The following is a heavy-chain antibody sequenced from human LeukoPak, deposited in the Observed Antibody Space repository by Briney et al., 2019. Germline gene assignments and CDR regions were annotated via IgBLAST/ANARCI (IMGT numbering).Heavy chain of an antibody. CDR1: GFTFSDYY. D-gene: IGHD3-10*01. Sequence: GGSLRLSCAASGFTFSDYYMSWVRQAPGKGLEWVSYISSSGSTIYYADSVKGRFTISRDNAKNSLYLQMNSLRAEDTAVYYCARDRTYYYGSGSYEFDYWGQGTLVTVSS. V-gene: IGHV3-11*01. CDR3: ARDRTYYYGSGSYEFDY. J-gene: IGHJ4*02. CDR2: ISSSGSTI.